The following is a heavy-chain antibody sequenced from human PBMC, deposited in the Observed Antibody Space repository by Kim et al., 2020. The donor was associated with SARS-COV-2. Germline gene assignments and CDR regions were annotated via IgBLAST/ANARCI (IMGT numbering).Heavy chain of an antibody. CDR1: GGSISSSSYY. Sequence: SETLSLTCTVSGGSISSSSYYWGWIRPPPGKGLEWIGSIYYSGSTYYNPSLKRRVTISVDTSKNQFSLKLSAVTAADTAVYYCARQETITIFGVVISPSWFDPGGQGTLVTVSS. D-gene: IGHD3-3*01. CDR3: ARQETITIFGVVISPSWFDP. CDR2: IYYSGST. J-gene: IGHJ5*02. V-gene: IGHV4-39*01.